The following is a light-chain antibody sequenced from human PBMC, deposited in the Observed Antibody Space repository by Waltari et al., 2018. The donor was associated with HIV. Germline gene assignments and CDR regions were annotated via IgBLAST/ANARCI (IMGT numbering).Light chain of an antibody. CDR3: SSYTSSSTPLVV. CDR1: SSDVVGYNY. CDR2: DVS. J-gene: IGLJ2*01. Sequence: QSALTQPASVSGSPGQSITISCTGTSSDVVGYNYLSWYQQHPGKAPKLMIYDVSNRPSGVSNRFSGSKSGNTASLTISGLQAEDEADYYCSSYTSSSTPLVVFGGGTKLTVL. V-gene: IGLV2-14*03.